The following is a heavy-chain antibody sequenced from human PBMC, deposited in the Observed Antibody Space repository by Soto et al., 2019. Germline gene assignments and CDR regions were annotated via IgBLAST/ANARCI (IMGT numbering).Heavy chain of an antibody. Sequence: GGSLSLSCAASGFTFSNAWMNWVRQAPGKGLEWAGRIKSKTDGGTTDYAAPVKGRFTISRDDSKNTLYLQMNSLKTEDTAVYYCTTVGGGCSSTSCYARGYGMDVWGQGTTVTVSS. D-gene: IGHD2-2*01. V-gene: IGHV3-15*07. J-gene: IGHJ6*02. CDR2: IKSKTDGGTT. CDR3: TTVGGGCSSTSCYARGYGMDV. CDR1: GFTFSNAW.